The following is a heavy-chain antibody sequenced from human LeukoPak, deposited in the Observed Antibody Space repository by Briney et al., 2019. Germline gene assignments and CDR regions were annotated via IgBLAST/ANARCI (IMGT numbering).Heavy chain of an antibody. CDR3: TRDSNIARFYS. Sequence: SETVSLTCNVSGSFINSDWYWGWLRQPPGKGLEWIASIHYGGSSYYNLALKSRITISADTSKKQISLKLNSVTAADTAVYYCTRDSNIARFYSWGRGTLVTVSS. D-gene: IGHD2-21*01. CDR2: IHYGGSS. V-gene: IGHV4-39*07. J-gene: IGHJ5*02. CDR1: GSFINSDWY.